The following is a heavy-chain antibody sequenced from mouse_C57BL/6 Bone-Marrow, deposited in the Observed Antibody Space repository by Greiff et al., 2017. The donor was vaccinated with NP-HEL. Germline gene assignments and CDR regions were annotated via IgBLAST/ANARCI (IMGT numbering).Heavy chain of an antibody. Sequence: VKLVESGGGLVKPGGSLKLSCAASGFTFSSYTMSWVRQTPEKRLEWVATISGGGGNTYYPDSVKGRFTISRDNAKNTLYLQMSSLRSEDTALYYCARRGVTTSFDYWGQGTTLTVSS. CDR1: GFTFSSYT. J-gene: IGHJ2*01. CDR3: ARRGVTTSFDY. D-gene: IGHD2-2*01. CDR2: ISGGGGNT. V-gene: IGHV5-9*01.